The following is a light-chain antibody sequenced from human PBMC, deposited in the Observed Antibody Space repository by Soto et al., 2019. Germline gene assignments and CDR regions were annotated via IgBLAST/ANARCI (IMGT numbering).Light chain of an antibody. CDR1: QSVLYSSNNKNY. CDR3: QQSHRGT. J-gene: IGKJ1*01. Sequence: DIVMTQSPDSLAVSLGERATINCKSSQSVLYSSNNKNYLAWYQQKPGQPPKLLIYWASTRESGVPDRFSGSGSGTDFTLTSSSLQAEDVAVYYCQQSHRGTFGQGTKVEIK. V-gene: IGKV4-1*01. CDR2: WAS.